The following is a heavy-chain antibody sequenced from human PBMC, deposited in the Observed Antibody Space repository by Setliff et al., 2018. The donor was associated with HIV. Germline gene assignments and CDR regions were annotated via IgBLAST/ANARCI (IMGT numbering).Heavy chain of an antibody. D-gene: IGHD1-26*01. V-gene: IGHV1-2*02. J-gene: IGHJ5*01. CDR3: ARGVGSSWFDS. Sequence: ASVKVSCKASGYTFTDYYMHWVRQAPGQGLEWMGWINPKSGGTNTAQRFQGRISMTRDTSISTAFMDLSSLRSDDTAMYYCARGVGSSWFDSWGQGTLVTVSS. CDR2: INPKSGGT. CDR1: GYTFTDYY.